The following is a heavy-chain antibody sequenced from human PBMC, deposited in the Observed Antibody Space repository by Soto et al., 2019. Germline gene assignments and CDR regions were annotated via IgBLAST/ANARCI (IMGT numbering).Heavy chain of an antibody. CDR1: GFTFSGSA. D-gene: IGHD3-3*01. CDR2: IRSKVNSYAT. J-gene: IGHJ4*02. CDR3: AKGGYYDFWSGYYLDY. V-gene: IGHV3-73*01. Sequence: GGSLRLSCAASGFTFSGSAMHWVRQASGKGLEWVGRIRSKVNSYATAYAASVKGRFTISRDDSKNTAYLQMNSLKTEDTAVYYCAKGGYYDFWSGYYLDYWGQGTLVTVSS.